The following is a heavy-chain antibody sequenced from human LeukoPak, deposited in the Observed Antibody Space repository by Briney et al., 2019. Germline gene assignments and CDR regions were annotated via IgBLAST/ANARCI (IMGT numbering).Heavy chain of an antibody. Sequence: GASVKVSCKASGYTFTSYYMHWVRQAPGQGLEWMGIINPSGGSTSYAQKFQGRVTMTRDTSISTAYMELSRLRSDDTAVYYCARGSPDSGWWGVEFDYWGQGTLVTVSS. CDR2: INPSGGST. CDR1: GYTFTSYY. D-gene: IGHD6-19*01. V-gene: IGHV1-46*01. J-gene: IGHJ4*02. CDR3: ARGSPDSGWWGVEFDY.